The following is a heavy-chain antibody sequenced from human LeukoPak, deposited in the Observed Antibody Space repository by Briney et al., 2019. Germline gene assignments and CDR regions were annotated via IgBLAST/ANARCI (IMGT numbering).Heavy chain of an antibody. CDR2: ISGSGYNS. V-gene: IGHV3-23*01. D-gene: IGHD1-7*01. Sequence: GGSLRLSCAASGFTFSSYAMTWVRQAPGKGLEWVSAISGSGYNSYYADSVKGRFTISRDNSKNTLFLQMNSLRAEDTAVYYCARDNNWNYPDYWGQGTLVTVSS. CDR1: GFTFSSYA. CDR3: ARDNNWNYPDY. J-gene: IGHJ4*02.